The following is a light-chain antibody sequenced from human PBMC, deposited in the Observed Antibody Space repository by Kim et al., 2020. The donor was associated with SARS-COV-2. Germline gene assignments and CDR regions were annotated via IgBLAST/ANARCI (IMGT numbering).Light chain of an antibody. Sequence: GQKVTISCSGSSSNVGTYHTSWYQQGPGTAPKLLIYDSNKRPSGIPDRFSGSKSGTSATLGITGLQTGDEADYYCGTWDSTLSAVLFGRGTKLTVL. CDR3: GTWDSTLSAVL. J-gene: IGLJ2*01. CDR2: DSN. CDR1: SSNVGTYH. V-gene: IGLV1-51*01.